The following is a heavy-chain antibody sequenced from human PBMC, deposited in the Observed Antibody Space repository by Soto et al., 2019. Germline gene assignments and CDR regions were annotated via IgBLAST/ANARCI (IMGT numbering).Heavy chain of an antibody. Sequence: QLQLQESGPGLVKPSETLSLTCSVSGGSISSSGYYWGWIRQPPGKGLQWIGTIYYSGSTYYNPSIKRRVTISVDTSKNQFSPTPSSVTAADTAVYYCASSDCGSTIDDWGQGALVTVSS. CDR3: ASSDCGSTIDD. CDR2: IYYSGST. V-gene: IGHV4-39*01. J-gene: IGHJ4*02. CDR1: GGSISSSGYY. D-gene: IGHD2-21*02.